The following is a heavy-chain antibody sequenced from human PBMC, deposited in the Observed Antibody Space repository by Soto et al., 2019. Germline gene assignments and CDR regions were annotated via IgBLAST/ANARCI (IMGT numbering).Heavy chain of an antibody. CDR1: GYSFTTYW. CDR2: IDPSDSYT. Sequence: GESLKISCKGSGYSFTTYWISWVRQMPGKGLECMGRIDPSDSYTDYSPSFQGHVIMSVDRSINTAYLQWSSLKASDTAMYYCVCFSGADDGNGYHMFDYWGQGTLLTVSS. V-gene: IGHV5-10-1*01. J-gene: IGHJ4*02. CDR3: VCFSGADDGNGYHMFDY. D-gene: IGHD3-22*01.